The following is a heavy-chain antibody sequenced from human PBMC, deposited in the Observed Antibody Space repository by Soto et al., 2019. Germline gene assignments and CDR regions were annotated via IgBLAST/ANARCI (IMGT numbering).Heavy chain of an antibody. V-gene: IGHV3-23*01. Sequence: PGGSLRLSCVVSGSTFSSDDMSWVRQAPGRGLEWVSGISDSGGSTYYADSVKGRFTISRDNAKNTLYLQMKSLRVEDTALYYCAKDGGWGLAVAGLVDDAARGTQVTRLL. J-gene: IGHJ4*02. CDR2: ISDSGGST. CDR3: AKDGGWGLAVAGLVDD. CDR1: GSTFSSDD. D-gene: IGHD6-19*01.